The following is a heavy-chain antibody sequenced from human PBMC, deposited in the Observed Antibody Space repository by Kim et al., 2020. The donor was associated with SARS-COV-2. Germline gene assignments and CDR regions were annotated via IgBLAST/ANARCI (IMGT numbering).Heavy chain of an antibody. CDR2: INAGSGNT. Sequence: ASVKVSCKASGYTFSNYAMHWVRQAPGQRLEWMGWINAGSGNTEYSQKFQGRLIITRDTSASTAYMELSSLRSEDTVVYYCARGGAVLRFLEWLSSYFDYWGQGTLVTVSS. J-gene: IGHJ4*02. CDR1: GYTFSNYA. V-gene: IGHV1-3*01. D-gene: IGHD3-3*01. CDR3: ARGGAVLRFLEWLSSYFDY.